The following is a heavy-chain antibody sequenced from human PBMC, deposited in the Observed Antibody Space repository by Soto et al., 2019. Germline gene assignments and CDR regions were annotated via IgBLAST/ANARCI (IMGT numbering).Heavy chain of an antibody. V-gene: IGHV4-61*01. CDR3: ATVSISVATVFFDP. J-gene: IGHJ5*02. CDR1: GGSVSSGSYY. Sequence: QVQLQESGPGLVKPSETLSLTCTVSGGSVSSGSYYWSWIRQPPGKGLEWIGYVYYSGSTNYNPSLKSRVPISVDTSKNQFSLKLSSVTAADTAVDYCATVSISVATVFFDPWGQGTLVTVSS. D-gene: IGHD6-19*01. CDR2: VYYSGST.